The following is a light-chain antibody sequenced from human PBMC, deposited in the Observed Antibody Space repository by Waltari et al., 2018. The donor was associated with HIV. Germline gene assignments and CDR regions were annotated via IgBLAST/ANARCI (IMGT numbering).Light chain of an antibody. CDR1: ALTKKY. J-gene: IGLJ3*02. Sequence: SYELTQPPSVSVSPGQTARITCSGDALTKKYAHWYQQKSGQAPVLVIYEDSKRASGTPARFSGSISGTMATLTISGARVEDEGDYYGYSTDSSGNHWVFGGGTKLTVL. CDR2: EDS. CDR3: YSTDSSGNHWV. V-gene: IGLV3-10*01.